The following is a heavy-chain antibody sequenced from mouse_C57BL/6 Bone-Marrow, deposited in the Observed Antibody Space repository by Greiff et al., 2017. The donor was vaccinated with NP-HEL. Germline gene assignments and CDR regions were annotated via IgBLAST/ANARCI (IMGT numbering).Heavy chain of an antibody. Sequence: VQLQQPGAELVKPGASVKVSCKASGYTFTSYWMHWVKQRPGQGLEWIGRIHPSDSDTNYNQKFKGKATLTVDKSSSTASMQLSSLTSEVSAVYCCAIPGYYGLFDYWGQGTTLTVSS. CDR3: AIPGYYGLFDY. CDR2: IHPSDSDT. CDR1: GYTFTSYW. J-gene: IGHJ2*01. V-gene: IGHV1-74*01. D-gene: IGHD1-1*01.